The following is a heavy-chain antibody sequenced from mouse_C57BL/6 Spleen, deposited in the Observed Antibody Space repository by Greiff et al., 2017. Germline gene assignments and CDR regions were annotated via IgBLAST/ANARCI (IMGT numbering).Heavy chain of an antibody. D-gene: IGHD1-1*01. J-gene: IGHJ2*01. CDR2: IRLKSDNYAT. CDR3: TSTVVAFYYFDY. CDR1: GFTFSNYW. V-gene: IGHV6-3*01. Sequence: EVQLMESGGGLVQPGGSMKLSCVASGFTFSNYWMNWVRQSPEKGLEWVAQIRLKSDNYATHYAESVKGRFTISRDDSKSSVYLQMNNLRAEDTGIYYCTSTVVAFYYFDYWGQGTTLTVSS.